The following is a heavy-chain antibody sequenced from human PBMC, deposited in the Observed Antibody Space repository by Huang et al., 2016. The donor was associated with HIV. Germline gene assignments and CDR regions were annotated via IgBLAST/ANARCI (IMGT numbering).Heavy chain of an antibody. Sequence: QVQLVESGGGVVHPGGSLTLSCAASGFTFDNYGMHCVRQAPGKGLEWVTFIKFDGSNKVYAESVKGRFTISRDNSKSTLFLHMTRLRPEDTAVYYCARTIAVSGTAYWGQGTLVTVSS. D-gene: IGHD6-19*01. CDR3: ARTIAVSGTAY. CDR2: IKFDGSNK. J-gene: IGHJ4*02. V-gene: IGHV3-30*02. CDR1: GFTFDNYG.